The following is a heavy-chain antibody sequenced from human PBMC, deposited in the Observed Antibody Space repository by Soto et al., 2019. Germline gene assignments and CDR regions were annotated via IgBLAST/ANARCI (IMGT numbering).Heavy chain of an antibody. V-gene: IGHV4-61*01. CDR2: IYYTRST. D-gene: IGHD3-3*01. Sequence: QVQLQESGPGLVKPSETLSLTCTVSGGSVSSESHYWSWLRQTPGKGLEWIGYIYYTRSTNYNPSLNGGVTMSVDTSGDQVSLRLRSVTRADTAVSYCARDQYGFGSGPYYYAMEDWGQGTKVTVSS. CDR3: ARDQYGFGSGPYYYAMED. CDR1: GGSVSSESHY. J-gene: IGHJ6*02.